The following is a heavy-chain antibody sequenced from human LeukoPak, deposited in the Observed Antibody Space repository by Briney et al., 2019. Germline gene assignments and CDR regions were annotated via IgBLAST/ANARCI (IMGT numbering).Heavy chain of an antibody. CDR3: ARQIASAGTAGFDF. CDR1: GGSISSYY. V-gene: IGHV4-4*07. J-gene: IGHJ4*02. Sequence: SETLSLTCTVSGGSISSYYWSWIRQPAGKGLEWIGRIYSTGSTNYNPSLKSRVTMPVDTSKNQFSLRLRSVTAADTAVYYCARQIASAGTAGFDFWGQGALVTVS. D-gene: IGHD6-13*01. CDR2: IYSTGST.